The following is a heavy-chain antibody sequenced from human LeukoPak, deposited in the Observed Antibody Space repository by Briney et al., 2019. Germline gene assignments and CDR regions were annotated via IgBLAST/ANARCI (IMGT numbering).Heavy chain of an antibody. CDR1: GFTFSSYA. V-gene: IGHV3-23*01. D-gene: IGHD3-16*01. CDR3: AKDGGHELLLPIAY. CDR2: IGGSGGST. J-gene: IGHJ4*02. Sequence: GGSLRLSCAASGFTFSSYAMSWVRQAPGKGLEWVSAIGGSGGSTYYADSVKGRFTISRDNSKNTLYLQRKSLRAEERAVYYCAKDGGHELLLPIAYWGQGTLVTVSS.